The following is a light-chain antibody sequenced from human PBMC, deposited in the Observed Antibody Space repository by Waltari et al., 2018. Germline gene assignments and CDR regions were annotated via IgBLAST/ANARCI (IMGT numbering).Light chain of an antibody. Sequence: QSVLTQPSSVSGAPGQRVTISCNGSTSNIGATYDVHWYQQIPGTVPRFLTSVDSNRTSGVPDRFSASKSGTSASLAIADLHVEDEADYYCHSYDSSLSTWLFGGGTKLTVL. CDR1: TSNIGATYD. V-gene: IGLV1-40*01. CDR2: VDS. CDR3: HSYDSSLSTWL. J-gene: IGLJ3*02.